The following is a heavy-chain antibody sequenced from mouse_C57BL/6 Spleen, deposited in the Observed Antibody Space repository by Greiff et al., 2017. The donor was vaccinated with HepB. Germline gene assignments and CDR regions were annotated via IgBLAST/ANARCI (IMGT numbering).Heavy chain of an antibody. D-gene: IGHD1-1*01. V-gene: IGHV1S81*02. J-gene: IGHJ2*01. CDR3: ARIRKLVATYFDY. CDR2: TNPTNGRT. CDR1: GYTFTSYW. Sequence: QVQLQQSGAELVKAGASVKMSCKASGYTFTSYWMHWVKQRLGQGLEWFAETNPTNGRTYYNEKFKSKAKLTVDKSSSTAYMLLSGPTFEDSAVYYCARIRKLVATYFDYWGQGTTLTVSS.